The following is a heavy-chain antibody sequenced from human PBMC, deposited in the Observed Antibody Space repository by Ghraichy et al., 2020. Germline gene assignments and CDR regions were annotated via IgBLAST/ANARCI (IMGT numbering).Heavy chain of an antibody. J-gene: IGHJ6*02. CDR2: FSGSGGNT. Sequence: ETLSLTCAASGFTLSNYAMSWVRQAPGKGLEWVSTFSGSGGNTYYADSVKGRFTISRDNSKNTLYLQMNSLRAEDTAVYYCAKGGFGYYYYNAMDVWGQGTTVTVSS. D-gene: IGHD3-10*01. CDR1: GFTLSNYA. CDR3: AKGGFGYYYYNAMDV. V-gene: IGHV3-23*01.